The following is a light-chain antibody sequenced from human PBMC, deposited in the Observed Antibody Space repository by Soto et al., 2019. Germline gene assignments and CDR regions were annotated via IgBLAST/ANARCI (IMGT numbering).Light chain of an antibody. CDR2: DAS. V-gene: IGKV3-15*01. J-gene: IGKJ1*01. CDR1: QSVSNN. CDR3: QQYNNWPPWT. Sequence: ILMTQSPATLSVSPGERATLSCRASQSVSNNLAWYQQKPGQAPRLLIYDASTRATGIPARFSGSGSGTEFPLTISGLQAEDFAVYYCQQYNNWPPWTFGQGIKVEIK.